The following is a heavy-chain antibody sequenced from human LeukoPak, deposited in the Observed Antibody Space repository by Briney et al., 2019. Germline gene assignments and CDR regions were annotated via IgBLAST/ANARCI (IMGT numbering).Heavy chain of an antibody. CDR2: IYNSGSN. CDR3: ATRGY. Sequence: SETLSLTCTVSGGSISSDYWQWIRQPPGKGLEWIGYIYNSGSNNYNPSLKSRVTISIDTFKNQFSLKLTSVTAADTAVYYCATRGYWGQGTLVTVSS. CDR1: GGSISSDY. V-gene: IGHV4-59*08. J-gene: IGHJ4*02. D-gene: IGHD3-10*01.